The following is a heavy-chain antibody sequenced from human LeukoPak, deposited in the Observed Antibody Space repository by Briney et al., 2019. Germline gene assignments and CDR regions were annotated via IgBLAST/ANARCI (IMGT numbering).Heavy chain of an antibody. D-gene: IGHD3-3*01. Sequence: PGGSLRLSCATSGFTFSSYWMHWVRQAPGKGLVWVSRINTDGSSTSYADSVKGRFTISRDNAKNTLYLQMNSLRAEDTAVYYCARRGSYDFWSGYTWGQGTLVTVSS. CDR1: GFTFSSYW. V-gene: IGHV3-74*01. CDR3: ARRGSYDFWSGYT. CDR2: INTDGSST. J-gene: IGHJ5*02.